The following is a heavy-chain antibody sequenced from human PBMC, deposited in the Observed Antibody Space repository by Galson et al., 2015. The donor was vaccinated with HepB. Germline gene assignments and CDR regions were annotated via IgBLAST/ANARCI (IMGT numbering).Heavy chain of an antibody. CDR2: IYPGDSDT. V-gene: IGHV5-51*01. J-gene: IGHJ4*02. D-gene: IGHD3-22*01. Sequence: QSGAEVKKPGESLKISCKAVGYNFISYWIVWVRQTPGKGLEWMGIIYPGDSDTRYSPSFQGQVTISADKSISTAYLQWSSLKASDTAMYHCARHYYDSSGYYRPPFDYWGQGTLVTVSS. CDR1: GYNFISYW. CDR3: ARHYYDSSGYYRPPFDY.